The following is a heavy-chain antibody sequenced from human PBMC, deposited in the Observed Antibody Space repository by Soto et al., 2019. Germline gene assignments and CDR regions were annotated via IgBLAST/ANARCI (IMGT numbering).Heavy chain of an antibody. CDR1: GFTVSSNY. CDR3: ARDARGFTGGAFDI. J-gene: IGHJ3*02. Sequence: GGSLRLSCAASGFTVSSNYMSWVRQAPGKGLEWVSVIYSGGSTYYADSVKGRFTISRDNSKNTLYLQMNSLRAEDTAVYYCARDARGFTGGAFDIWGQGTMVTVSS. D-gene: IGHD3-10*01. V-gene: IGHV3-66*01. CDR2: IYSGGST.